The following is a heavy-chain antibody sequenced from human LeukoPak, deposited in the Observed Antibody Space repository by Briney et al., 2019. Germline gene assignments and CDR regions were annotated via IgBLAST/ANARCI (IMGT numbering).Heavy chain of an antibody. J-gene: IGHJ4*02. CDR1: GFTFSSFW. CDR3: ARIGTSLAAY. Sequence: GGSLRLSCVASGFTFSSFWMQWVRQAPGRGLVCVSRINTDGSNTNYADSVRGRFTISRDSAKNTLYLQMNSLRAEDTAVYYCARIGTSLAAYCGQGTLVTVSS. CDR2: INTDGSNT. V-gene: IGHV3-74*01. D-gene: IGHD1-1*01.